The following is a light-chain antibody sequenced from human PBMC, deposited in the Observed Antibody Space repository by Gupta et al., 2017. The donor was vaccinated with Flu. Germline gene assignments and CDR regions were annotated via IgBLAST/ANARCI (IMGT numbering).Light chain of an antibody. CDR2: EAT. CDR3: LQHEKVSLGPQT. CDR1: QDIDDD. Sequence: ETTLTQSPAFMSATPGDKVNISCKASQDIDDDVNWYQKKPGEGASFIIQEATTLVPGSPNRFSGSEYGKDFTLTINNIESEEAAYYLCLQHEKVSLGPQTFGQGTRVEIK. V-gene: IGKV5-2*01. J-gene: IGKJ1*01.